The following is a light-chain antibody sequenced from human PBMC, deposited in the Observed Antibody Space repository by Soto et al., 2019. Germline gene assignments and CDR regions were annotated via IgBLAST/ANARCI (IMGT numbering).Light chain of an antibody. Sequence: EIVMTQSPTILSVSAGERATLSCRTSQSVSSTLAWYQQKPGQAPRLLIYGVYTRAPGIPARFSGSASGTEFTITISSLQSEDFAVYYCQQYHSWPPWTFGQGTEVDIK. CDR2: GVY. CDR1: QSVSST. J-gene: IGKJ1*01. V-gene: IGKV3D-15*01. CDR3: QQYHSWPPWT.